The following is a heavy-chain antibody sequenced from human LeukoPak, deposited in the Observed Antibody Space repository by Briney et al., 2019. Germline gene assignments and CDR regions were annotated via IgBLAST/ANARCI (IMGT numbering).Heavy chain of an antibody. Sequence: SETPSLTCTVSCDSITSYYWSWIRQPPGEGLGGIGHVYDSGTANYNPSLKSRVAISVDSSKNQFSLKLTSVSAADTAVYYCARHSFRGIFWAQVFDPWGQGTLVIVSS. CDR1: CDSITSYY. CDR2: VYDSGTA. D-gene: IGHD3-16*01. J-gene: IGHJ5*02. CDR3: ARHSFRGIFWAQVFDP. V-gene: IGHV4-59*08.